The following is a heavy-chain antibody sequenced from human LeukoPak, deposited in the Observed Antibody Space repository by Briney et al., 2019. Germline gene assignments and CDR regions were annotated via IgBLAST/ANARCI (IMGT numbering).Heavy chain of an antibody. CDR3: ASWGKKVDY. Sequence: GGSLRLSCAASGFTFSSYSMSWVRQAPGKGLEWVSSISSSSTYIYYADSVKGRFTISKDNAKNSLYLQMNGLRAEDTAVYYCASWGKKVDYWGQGTLVTVSS. D-gene: IGHD3-16*01. J-gene: IGHJ4*02. CDR1: GFTFSSYS. CDR2: ISSSSTYI. V-gene: IGHV3-21*01.